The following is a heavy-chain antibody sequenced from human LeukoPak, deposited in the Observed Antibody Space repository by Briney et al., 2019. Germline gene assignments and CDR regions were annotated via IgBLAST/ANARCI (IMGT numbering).Heavy chain of an antibody. Sequence: PSETLSLTCAVSGHSISSGYYWGWIRQPPGKGLEWIGSIYHSGSTYYNPSLKSRVTLSVDTSTNQSSLKLRSVTAAHTAMYFCARRAPFLEWLPDDAFDIWGQGTMVTVSS. J-gene: IGHJ3*02. CDR3: ARRAPFLEWLPDDAFDI. V-gene: IGHV4-38-2*01. D-gene: IGHD3-3*02. CDR2: IYHSGST. CDR1: GHSISSGYY.